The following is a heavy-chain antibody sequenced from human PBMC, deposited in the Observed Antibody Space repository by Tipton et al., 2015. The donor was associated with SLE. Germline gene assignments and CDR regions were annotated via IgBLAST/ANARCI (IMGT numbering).Heavy chain of an antibody. V-gene: IGHV4-30-4*08. CDR1: GGSISSGDYY. Sequence: TLSLTCTVSGGSISSGDYYWSWIRQHPGKGLEWIGHIYYSEGTYYNPSLKSRVTISVDTSKNQFSLKLSSVTAADTAVYYCARIHCSGGSCYFDYWGQGTLVTVSS. CDR3: ARIHCSGGSCYFDY. CDR2: IYYSEGT. J-gene: IGHJ4*02. D-gene: IGHD2-15*01.